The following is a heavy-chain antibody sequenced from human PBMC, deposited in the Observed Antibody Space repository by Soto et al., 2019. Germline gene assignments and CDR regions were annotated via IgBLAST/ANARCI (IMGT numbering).Heavy chain of an antibody. J-gene: IGHJ4*02. Sequence: GASVKVSCKASGYTFTNSYMHWVRQAPGQGLEWMGIINPTGGSTTYAQKFQGRVTMARDTYTSTVYMELSSLRSEDTAVYYCARDCGGDCYGIDYWGQGTLVTVSS. CDR2: INPTGGST. CDR1: GYTFTNSY. D-gene: IGHD2-21*02. CDR3: ARDCGGDCYGIDY. V-gene: IGHV1-46*01.